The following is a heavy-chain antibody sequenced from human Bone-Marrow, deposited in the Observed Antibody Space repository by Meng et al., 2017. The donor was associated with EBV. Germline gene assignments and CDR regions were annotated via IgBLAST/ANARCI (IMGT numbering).Heavy chain of an antibody. CDR3: ARATSGWVEVYY. CDR2: IYYSGST. D-gene: IGHD6-19*01. Sequence: QVRLQESGPGLVKPSETLSLTCTVSGGSVSSGSYYWSWIRQPPGKGLEWIGYIYYSGSTNYNPSLKSRVTISVDTSKNQFSLKLSSVTAAGTAVYYCARATSGWVEVYYWGQGTLVTVSS. J-gene: IGHJ4*02. CDR1: GGSVSSGSYY. V-gene: IGHV4-61*01.